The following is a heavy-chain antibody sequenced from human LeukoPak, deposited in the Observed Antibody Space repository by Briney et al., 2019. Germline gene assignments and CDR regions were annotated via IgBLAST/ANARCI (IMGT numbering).Heavy chain of an antibody. D-gene: IGHD2/OR15-2a*01. J-gene: IGHJ4*02. CDR3: ARRTFGGSLRDY. V-gene: IGHV4-39*01. Sequence: NSSETLSLTCTVSGGSISSGGYYWGWIRQPPGKGLEGIGNIYYSGSTNYNPSLKSRLTISGDTSKNQFSLKLSSVTAADTAVYYCARRTFGGSLRDYWGQGTLVTVSS. CDR1: GGSISSGGYY. CDR2: IYYSGST.